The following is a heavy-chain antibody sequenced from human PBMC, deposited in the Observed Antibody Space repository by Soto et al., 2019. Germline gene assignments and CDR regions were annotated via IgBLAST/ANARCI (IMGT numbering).Heavy chain of an antibody. CDR3: AVGYCISTSCFPPPYYFDY. D-gene: IGHD2-2*01. Sequence: SVKVSCKASGGTFSSYAISWVRQAPGQGLEWMGGIIPIFGTANYAQKFQGRVTITADESTSTAYMELSSLRSEDTAVYYCAVGYCISTSCFPPPYYFDYWGQGTLVTVSS. CDR2: IIPIFGTA. V-gene: IGHV1-69*13. J-gene: IGHJ4*02. CDR1: GGTFSSYA.